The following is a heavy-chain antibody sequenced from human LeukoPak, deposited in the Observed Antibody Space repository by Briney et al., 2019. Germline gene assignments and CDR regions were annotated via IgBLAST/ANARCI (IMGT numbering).Heavy chain of an antibody. CDR3: AKVYSSSPQDAFDV. J-gene: IGHJ3*01. V-gene: IGHV4-34*01. D-gene: IGHD3-22*01. Sequence: SETLSLTCALYAGPFSGYYWSWIRQSPDKGLEWIGEINHRGSTNYNSSLKSRLTISADTSKNQFSLHLSSVTAADTAVYYCAKVYSSSPQDAFDVWGQGTMVTVSS. CDR2: INHRGST. CDR1: AGPFSGYY.